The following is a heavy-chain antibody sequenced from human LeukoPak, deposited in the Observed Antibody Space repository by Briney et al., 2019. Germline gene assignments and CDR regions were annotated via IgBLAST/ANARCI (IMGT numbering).Heavy chain of an antibody. CDR1: GFTFSSYS. J-gene: IGHJ4*02. CDR3: ARESDTVMVSGTYFDY. D-gene: IGHD5-18*01. V-gene: IGHV3-21*01. CDR2: ISTSSSYI. Sequence: GGSLRLSCAASGFTFSSYSVNWVRQAPGKGLEWVSPISTSSSYIYYADSVKGRFTISRDNAKNSLYLQMNSLRAEDTAVYYCARESDTVMVSGTYFDYWGQGTLVTVSS.